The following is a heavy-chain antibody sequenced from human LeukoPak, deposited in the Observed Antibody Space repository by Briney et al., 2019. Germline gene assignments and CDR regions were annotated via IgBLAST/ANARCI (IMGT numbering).Heavy chain of an antibody. CDR2: ISGSGGST. V-gene: IGHV3-23*01. D-gene: IGHD2-2*01. CDR1: GFTFSSYA. CDR3: AKDGGYCSSTSCYSGYYFDY. Sequence: PGGSLRLSCAASGFTFSSYAMSWVRQAPGKGLEWVSAISGSGGSTYYADSVKGRFTISRDNSKNTLYLQMNSLRAEDTAVYYCAKDGGYCSSTSCYSGYYFDYWGQGTLVTVSS. J-gene: IGHJ4*02.